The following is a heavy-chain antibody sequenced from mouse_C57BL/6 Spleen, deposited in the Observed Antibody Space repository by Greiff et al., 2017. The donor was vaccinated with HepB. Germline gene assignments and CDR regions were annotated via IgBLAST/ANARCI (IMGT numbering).Heavy chain of an antibody. V-gene: IGHV1-50*01. D-gene: IGHD1-1*01. CDR1: GYTFTSYW. CDR3: AKLRWFAY. Sequence: VQLQQPGAELVKPGASVKLSCKASGYTFTSYWMQWVKQRPGQGLEWIGEIDPSDSYTNYNQKFKGKATLTVDTSSSTAYMQLSSLTSEDSAVYYCAKLRWFAYWGQGTLVTVSA. J-gene: IGHJ3*01. CDR2: IDPSDSYT.